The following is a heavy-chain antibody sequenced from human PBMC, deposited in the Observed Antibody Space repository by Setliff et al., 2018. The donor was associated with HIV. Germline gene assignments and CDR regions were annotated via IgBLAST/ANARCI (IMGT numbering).Heavy chain of an antibody. J-gene: IGHJ4*02. CDR3: ARRYGGGSYFDY. Sequence: GGSLRLSCAASGFTFSSYAMSWVRQAPGKGLEWVSAISGSGGSTYHADSVKGRFTISRDNAKNSLYLQMNSLRAEDTAVYYCARRYGGGSYFDYWGQGTLVTVSS. D-gene: IGHD2-15*01. CDR1: GFTFSSYA. CDR2: ISGSGGST. V-gene: IGHV3-23*01.